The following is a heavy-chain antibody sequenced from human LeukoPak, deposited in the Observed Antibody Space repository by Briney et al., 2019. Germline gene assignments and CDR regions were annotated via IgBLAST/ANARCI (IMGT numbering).Heavy chain of an antibody. CDR2: MNPNSGNT. Sequence: ASVKVSCKASGYTSTSYDINWVRQATGQGLEWMEWMNPNSGNTGYAQKFQGRITMTRHNSISTAYMELSSLRSEDTAVYYCARGLRWRWLQSYFDYWGQGTLVTVSS. V-gene: IGHV1-8*01. CDR1: GYTSTSYD. CDR3: ARGLRWRWLQSYFDY. J-gene: IGHJ4*02. D-gene: IGHD5-24*01.